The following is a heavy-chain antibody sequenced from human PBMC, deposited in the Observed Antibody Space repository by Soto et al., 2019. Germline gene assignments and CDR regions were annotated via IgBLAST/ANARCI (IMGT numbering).Heavy chain of an antibody. V-gene: IGHV4-39*01. CDR3: ARRLVGAIKGFDY. Sequence: SETLSLTCTVSGGSISSTDYHWGWIRQAPGKGLEWIGNIYYTGSTYYNPSLISRVTVSVDTSKNQFSLRLSSVTAADTAIYYCARRLVGAIKGFDYWGQGTLVT. D-gene: IGHD1-26*01. CDR2: IYYTGST. CDR1: GGSISSTDYH. J-gene: IGHJ4*02.